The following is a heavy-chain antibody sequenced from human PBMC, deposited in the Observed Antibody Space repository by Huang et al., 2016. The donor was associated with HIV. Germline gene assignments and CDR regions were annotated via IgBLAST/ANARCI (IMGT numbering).Heavy chain of an antibody. Sequence: QVQLVESGGGVVQHGRSLRISCAASGFTFSLYGMHWVRQAPGKGLEWVTLISYDGKTKYYAASVKGRFTISRENSKTTLYLQMNRLRVEDTALYYCAKGGSAADVLDFWGQGTLVTVSS. CDR2: ISYDGKTK. D-gene: IGHD6-13*01. J-gene: IGHJ4*02. V-gene: IGHV3-30*18. CDR1: GFTFSLYG. CDR3: AKGGSAADVLDF.